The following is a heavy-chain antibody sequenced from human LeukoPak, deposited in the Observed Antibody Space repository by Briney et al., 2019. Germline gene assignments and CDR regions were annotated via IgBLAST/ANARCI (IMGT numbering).Heavy chain of an antibody. J-gene: IGHJ4*02. CDR2: ISVTGGST. CDR3: AKRDSSGYYPYYFDY. V-gene: IGHV3-23*01. CDR1: GFTFSSYD. Sequence: GGSLRLSCGASGFTFSSYDMSWVRQAPGKGLEWVSHISVTGGSTYYADSVKGRSTISRDNSKNTLYLQMNSLRAEDTAVYYCAKRDSSGYYPYYFDYWGQGTLVTVSS. D-gene: IGHD3-22*01.